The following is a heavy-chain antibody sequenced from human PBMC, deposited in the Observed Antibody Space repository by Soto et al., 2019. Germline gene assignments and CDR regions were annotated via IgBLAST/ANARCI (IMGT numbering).Heavy chain of an antibody. CDR2: IYPGDSDT. CDR1: GWRFTSYW. Sequence: PGESLKISCKGSGWRFTSYWIGWVRQMNGKGLEWMGIIYPGDSDTRYSPSFQGQVTISADKSISTAYLQWSSLKASDTAMYYCARLVRGYCSGGSCVPFDYWGQGTLVTVSS. CDR3: ARLVRGYCSGGSCVPFDY. D-gene: IGHD2-15*01. J-gene: IGHJ4*02. V-gene: IGHV5-51*01.